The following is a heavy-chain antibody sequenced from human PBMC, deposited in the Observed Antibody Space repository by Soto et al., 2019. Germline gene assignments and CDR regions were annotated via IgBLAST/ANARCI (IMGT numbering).Heavy chain of an antibody. D-gene: IGHD2-2*01. CDR2: IIPIFGTA. CDR3: ARCPVGYCSSTSCTKAKYYYYYYGMDV. V-gene: IGHV1-69*13. CDR1: GGTFSSYA. J-gene: IGHJ6*02. Sequence: SVKVSCKASGGTFSSYAISWVRQAPGQGLEWMGGIIPIFGTANYAQKFQGRVTITADESTSTAYMELSSLRSEDTAVYYCARCPVGYCSSTSCTKAKYYYYYYGMDVWGQGTTVTVSS.